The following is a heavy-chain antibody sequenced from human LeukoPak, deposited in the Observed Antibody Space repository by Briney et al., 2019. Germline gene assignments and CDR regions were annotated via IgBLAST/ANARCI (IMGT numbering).Heavy chain of an antibody. J-gene: IGHJ4*02. CDR3: ARKATIIDY. CDR2: INFDGSEK. Sequence: GGSLRLSCAASGFTFRDSWMSWVRQAPGNGLEWVAKINFDGSEKYYVDSVKGRFTISRDNAKNSLYLQMNSLRAEDTAVYYCARKATIIDYWGQGTLVTVSS. D-gene: IGHD5-12*01. V-gene: IGHV3-7*04. CDR1: GFTFRDSW.